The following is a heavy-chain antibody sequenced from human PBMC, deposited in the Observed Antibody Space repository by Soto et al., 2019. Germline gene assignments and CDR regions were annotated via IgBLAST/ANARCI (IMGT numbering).Heavy chain of an antibody. J-gene: IGHJ4*02. Sequence: PGGSLRLSCAGYGFTLSDHYIDWVRQAPGRGLEWVGRSRAKAPGYSTEYAASVKGRFTTSRDDLKNSVYLQMNSLKTESTAVYYCVRPMYFSESSRYARCFHYWGPGALVAV. D-gene: IGHD3-22*01. CDR1: GFTLSDHY. V-gene: IGHV3-72*01. CDR2: SRAKAPGYST. CDR3: VRPMYFSESSRYARCFHY.